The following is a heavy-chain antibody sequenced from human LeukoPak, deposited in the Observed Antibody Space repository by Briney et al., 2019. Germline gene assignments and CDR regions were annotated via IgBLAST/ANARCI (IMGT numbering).Heavy chain of an antibody. CDR2: IWYDGSNK. D-gene: IGHD3-16*02. V-gene: IGHV3-33*06. J-gene: IGHJ5*02. Sequence: GRSLRLSCAASGFTFSSYGMYWVRQAPGKGLEWVAVIWYDGSNKYYADSVKGRFTISRDNSKKTLYLQMNSLRAEDTAVYYCAKDPGGGNDYVWGSYRHNWFDPWGQGTLVTVSS. CDR1: GFTFSSYG. CDR3: AKDPGGGNDYVWGSYRHNWFDP.